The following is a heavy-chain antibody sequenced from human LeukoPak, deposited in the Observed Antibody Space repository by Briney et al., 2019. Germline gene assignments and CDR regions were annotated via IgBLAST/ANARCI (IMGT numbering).Heavy chain of an antibody. Sequence: TGGSLRLSCAASGFTFSSYAMSWVRQAPGKGLEWVSAISGSGGSTYYADSVKGRFTISRDNSKNTLYLQMNSLRAEDTAVYYCAREQRVYYYDSSGYGYWGQGTLVTVSS. J-gene: IGHJ1*01. CDR1: GFTFSSYA. CDR2: ISGSGGST. CDR3: AREQRVYYYDSSGYGY. V-gene: IGHV3-23*01. D-gene: IGHD3-22*01.